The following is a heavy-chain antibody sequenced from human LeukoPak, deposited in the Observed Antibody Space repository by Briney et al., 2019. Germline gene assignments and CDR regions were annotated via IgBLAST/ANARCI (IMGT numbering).Heavy chain of an antibody. Sequence: GGSLRLSCAASGFTVSSNYMSWVRQAPGKGLEWVSVIYSGGSTYYADSVKGRFTISRDNSKNTLYLQMNSLRAEDTAVYYCARSEAYCGGDCYSSWGQGTLVTVSS. CDR3: ARSEAYCGGDCYSS. CDR1: GFTVSSNY. CDR2: IYSGGST. V-gene: IGHV3-66*01. D-gene: IGHD2-21*02. J-gene: IGHJ5*02.